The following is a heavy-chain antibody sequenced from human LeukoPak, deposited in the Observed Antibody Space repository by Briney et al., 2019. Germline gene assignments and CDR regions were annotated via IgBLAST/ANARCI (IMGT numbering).Heavy chain of an antibody. CDR3: ARDNPVPNDAFDI. CDR1: GYSFTSYW. V-gene: IGHV5-51*01. J-gene: IGHJ3*02. CDR2: IYPGDSDT. Sequence: GESLKISCKGSGYSFTSYWIGWVRQMPGKGLEWMGIIYPGDSDTRYSPSFQGQVTISADKSISTAYLQWSSLKASDTAMYYCARDNPVPNDAFDIWGQGTMVTVSS. D-gene: IGHD1-1*01.